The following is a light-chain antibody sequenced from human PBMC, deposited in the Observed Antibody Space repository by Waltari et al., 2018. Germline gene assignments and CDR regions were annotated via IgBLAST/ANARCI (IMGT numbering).Light chain of an antibody. V-gene: IGKV3-20*01. J-gene: IGKJ1*01. CDR3: QQHGTLPAT. CDR2: RAS. Sequence: EIVLTQSPGTPALSPGERVTISCRASQTVGSSSLAWYQQKPGQAPRLVIYRASRRATGIPDRFSGRGSGTDFSLTISRLEPEDFAVYYCQQHGTLPATFGQGTKVEIK. CDR1: QTVGSSS.